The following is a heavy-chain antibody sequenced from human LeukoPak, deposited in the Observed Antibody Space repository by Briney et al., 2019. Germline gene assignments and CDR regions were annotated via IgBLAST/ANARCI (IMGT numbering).Heavy chain of an antibody. CDR2: ISGSGGST. CDR3: AKDNLDYLDY. J-gene: IGHJ4*02. CDR1: GFTFSSYA. V-gene: IGHV3-23*01. Sequence: GGSLRLSCAASGFTFSSYAMSWVRQAPGKGLEWVSAISGSGGSTYYAASVKGRFTISRDNSKNTLYLQMNSLRAEDRAVYCCAKDNLDYLDYWRRGTLVSVCS. D-gene: IGHD1-14*01.